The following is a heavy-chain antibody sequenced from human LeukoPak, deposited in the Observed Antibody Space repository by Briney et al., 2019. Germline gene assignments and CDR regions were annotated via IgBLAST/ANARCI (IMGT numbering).Heavy chain of an antibody. J-gene: IGHJ4*02. CDR1: GFTFSTYW. V-gene: IGHV3-7*01. CDR2: IKQDGSEK. D-gene: IGHD3-3*01. CDR3: ARDRNTDFWSGYYTNYFDY. Sequence: LPGGSLRLSCAASGFTFSTYWMNWVRQAPGKGLEWVANIKQDGSEKYYVDSVKGRFTISRDNAKNSLYLQMNSLRAEDTAVYYCARDRNTDFWSGYYTNYFDYWGQGTLVTVSS.